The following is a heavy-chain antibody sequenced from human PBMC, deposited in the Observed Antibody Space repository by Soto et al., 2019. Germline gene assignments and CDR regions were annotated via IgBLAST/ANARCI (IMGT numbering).Heavy chain of an antibody. Sequence: SVKVSCKASGGTFSSYAISWVRQAPGQGLEWMGGIIPIFGTANYAQKFQGRVTITADESTSTAYMELSSLRSEDTAVYYCARGGYSYDPDAFDIWGQGTMVTVSS. CDR2: IIPIFGTA. J-gene: IGHJ3*02. V-gene: IGHV1-69*13. CDR3: ARGGYSYDPDAFDI. D-gene: IGHD5-18*01. CDR1: GGTFSSYA.